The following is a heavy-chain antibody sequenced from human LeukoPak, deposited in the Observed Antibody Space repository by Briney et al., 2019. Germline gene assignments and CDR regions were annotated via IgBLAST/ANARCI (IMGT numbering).Heavy chain of an antibody. CDR3: ARVVDTHFDY. V-gene: IGHV3-74*01. CDR2: IKSDGSTT. D-gene: IGHD5-18*01. J-gene: IGHJ4*02. CDR1: GFTFSSYW. Sequence: GGSLRLSCAASGFTFSSYWMHWVRQAPGKGLVWVSRIKSDGSTTTYPDSVKGRFTISRDNAKNTLYLQMNSLRAEDTAVYYCARVVDTHFDYWGQGTLVTVSS.